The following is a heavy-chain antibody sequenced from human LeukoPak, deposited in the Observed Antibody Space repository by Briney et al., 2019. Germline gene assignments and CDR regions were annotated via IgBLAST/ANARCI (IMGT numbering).Heavy chain of an antibody. Sequence: GGSLRLSCAASGFTFSNYAMHWVRQAPGKGLEWVAVISYDGSNKYYADSVKGRFTISRDNSKNTVYLQMNSLRAEDTALYYCARAAGSWFGPWGQGTLVTVSS. D-gene: IGHD2-15*01. CDR1: GFTFSNYA. J-gene: IGHJ5*02. V-gene: IGHV3-30*01. CDR2: ISYDGSNK. CDR3: ARAAGSWFGP.